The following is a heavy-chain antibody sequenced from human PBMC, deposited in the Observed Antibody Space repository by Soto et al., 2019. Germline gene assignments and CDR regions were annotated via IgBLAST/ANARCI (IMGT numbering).Heavy chain of an antibody. CDR1: GGSFSGYY. D-gene: IGHD6-25*01. CDR2: INHRGST. V-gene: IGHV4-34*01. Sequence: QVQLQQWGAGLLKPSETLSLTCAAYGGSFSGYYWSWIRQPPGKELEWIGEINHRGSTNYNPSLKRRVTISVDTSKNQFSLKLNSVTAADTAVYYCARGSRVKIPAASGRDYYYHGLDVWGQGTAVTVSS. J-gene: IGHJ6*02. CDR3: ARGSRVKIPAASGRDYYYHGLDV.